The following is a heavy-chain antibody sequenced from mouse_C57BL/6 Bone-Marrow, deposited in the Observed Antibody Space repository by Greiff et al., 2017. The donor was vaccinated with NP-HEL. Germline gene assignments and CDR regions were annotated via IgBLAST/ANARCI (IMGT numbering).Heavy chain of an antibody. Sequence: VQLVESGPELVKPGASVKLSFKVSGYTFTSYVINWVKQRPGQGLEWFGWIYPRDGSTKYNGKFKGKAILTVDTSASTAYMELHSLTSEDSAVYFCAREEGFIPWGQGTTLTVSS. V-gene: IGHV1-85*01. CDR2: IYPRDGST. CDR3: AREEGFIP. CDR1: GYTFTSYV. J-gene: IGHJ2*01. D-gene: IGHD1-2*01.